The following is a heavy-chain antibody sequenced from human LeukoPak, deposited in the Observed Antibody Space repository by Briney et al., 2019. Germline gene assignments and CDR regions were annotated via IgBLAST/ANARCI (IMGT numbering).Heavy chain of an antibody. V-gene: IGHV1-18*01. D-gene: IGHD3-22*01. CDR1: GYTFTSYG. CDR3: ARDTNYYDSSGYLPFDP. J-gene: IGHJ5*02. Sequence: ASVKVSCKASGYTFTSYGISWVRQAPGQGLEWMGWISAYNGNTHYAQKLQGRVTMTTDTSTSTVYMELRSLRSDDTAVYYCARDTNYYDSSGYLPFDPWGQGTLVTVSS. CDR2: ISAYNGNT.